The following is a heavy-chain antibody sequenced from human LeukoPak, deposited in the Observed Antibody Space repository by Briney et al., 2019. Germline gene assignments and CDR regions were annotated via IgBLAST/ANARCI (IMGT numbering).Heavy chain of an antibody. V-gene: IGHV4-59*01. CDR3: ARASVAGKHGMDV. J-gene: IGHJ6*02. Sequence: SETLSLTCTVSGASISSYYWSWIRQPPGKGLEWIGYIYYSGSTNYNPSLKSRVTISVDTSKNQFSLKLSSVTAADTAVYYCARASVAGKHGMDVWGQGTTVTVSS. D-gene: IGHD6-19*01. CDR2: IYYSGST. CDR1: GASISSYY.